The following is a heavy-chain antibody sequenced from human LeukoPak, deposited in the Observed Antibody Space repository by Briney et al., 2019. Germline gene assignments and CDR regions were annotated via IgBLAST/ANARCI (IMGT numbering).Heavy chain of an antibody. J-gene: IGHJ4*02. CDR1: GLTVSNNY. CDR3: ARDVSSRHLDY. V-gene: IGHV3-66*01. Sequence: GGFLRLSCAASGLTVSNNYLSWVRQAPGKGLEWVSVLYVDGSTYYADSVKGRFTISRDNSKNMMNLQMNSLRADDTAVYYCARDVSSRHLDYWGQGTLVTVSS. CDR2: LYVDGST. D-gene: IGHD2/OR15-2a*01.